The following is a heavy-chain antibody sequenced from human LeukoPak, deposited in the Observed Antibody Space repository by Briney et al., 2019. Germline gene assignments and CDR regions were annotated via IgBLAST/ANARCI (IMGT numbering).Heavy chain of an antibody. CDR3: AREYYYGSGSPGWFDP. CDR2: IYYSGST. Sequence: AETLSLTCTVSGGSISSYYWSWIRQPPGKGLEWIGYIYYSGSTNYNPSLKSRVTISVDPSKNQSSLKLSSVTAADTAVYYCAREYYYGSGSPGWFDPWGQGTLVTVSS. CDR1: GGSISSYY. J-gene: IGHJ5*02. V-gene: IGHV4-59*12. D-gene: IGHD3-10*01.